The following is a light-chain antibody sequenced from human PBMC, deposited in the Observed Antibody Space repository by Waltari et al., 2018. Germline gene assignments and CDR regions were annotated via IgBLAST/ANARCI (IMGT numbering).Light chain of an antibody. CDR3: CSYAGNYVWV. J-gene: IGLJ3*02. CDR2: DVS. V-gene: IGLV2-23*02. Sequence: QSALTQPAAVSGSPGQSVTISCTGASSDIGRYDIVSWYQQHPGNAPKLVISDVSKRPSGVSDRFSGSKSGDTASLTISWLQFEDEADYYCCSYAGNYVWVFGGGTRLTVL. CDR1: SSDIGRYDI.